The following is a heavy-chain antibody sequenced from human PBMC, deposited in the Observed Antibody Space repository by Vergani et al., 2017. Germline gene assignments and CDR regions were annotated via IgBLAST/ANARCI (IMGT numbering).Heavy chain of an antibody. CDR1: GYTFTNYA. CDR2: INTGNGNT. CDR3: ARGLIELGISGWFDP. D-gene: IGHD7-27*01. V-gene: IGHV1-3*04. J-gene: IGHJ5*02. Sequence: QVQLVQSGAEVKKPGASVKVSCKASGYTFTNYAMHWVRQAPGHRLEWMGWINTGNGNTKYSQKFQGRVTITRDTSASTAYMELSSLRSEDTAVYYCARGLIELGISGWFDPWGQGTLVTVSS.